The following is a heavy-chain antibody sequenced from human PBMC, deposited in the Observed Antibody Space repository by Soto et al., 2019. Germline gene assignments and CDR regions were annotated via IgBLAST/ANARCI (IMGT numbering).Heavy chain of an antibody. Sequence: QVQLVQSGAEVKKPGSSVKVSCKASGGTFSSYAISWVRQAPGQGLEWMGGIIPIFGTADYAQKFQGRVTITADESTSAAEMELRSLISEATAVYYCASVETQRYYYGMDGWAQGATVTVSS. CDR1: GGTFSSYA. CDR3: ASVETQRYYYGMDG. J-gene: IGHJ6*01. CDR2: IIPIFGTA. D-gene: IGHD2-15*01. V-gene: IGHV1-69*12.